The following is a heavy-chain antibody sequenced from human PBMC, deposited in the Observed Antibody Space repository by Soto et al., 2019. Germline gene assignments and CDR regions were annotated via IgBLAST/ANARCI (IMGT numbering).Heavy chain of an antibody. CDR3: AKEWAGDAFDI. CDR1: GFRLSTYA. Sequence: PGGSLRLSCAASGFRLSTYAMTWVRQAPGQGLEWVSSISFSGGTTYYADSVKGRFTLSRDNSKNNLYLHMTSLRAEDTATYFCAKEWAGDAFDIWGQGTMVTVSS. D-gene: IGHD6-19*01. J-gene: IGHJ3*02. CDR2: ISFSGGTT. V-gene: IGHV3-23*01.